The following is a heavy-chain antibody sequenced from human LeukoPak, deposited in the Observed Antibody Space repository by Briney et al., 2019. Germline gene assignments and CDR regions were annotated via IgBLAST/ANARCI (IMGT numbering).Heavy chain of an antibody. V-gene: IGHV3-23*01. CDR2: ISGSGGST. D-gene: IGHD4-17*01. CDR1: GGTFSSYA. J-gene: IGHJ4*02. Sequence: SCKASGGTFSSYAISWVRQAPGKGLEWVSTISGSGGSTYYADSVRGRFTISRDNSKNTLYLQMNSLRAEDTAVYHCAKDRWTVTIIGDFDYWGQGTLVTVSS. CDR3: AKDRWTVTIIGDFDY.